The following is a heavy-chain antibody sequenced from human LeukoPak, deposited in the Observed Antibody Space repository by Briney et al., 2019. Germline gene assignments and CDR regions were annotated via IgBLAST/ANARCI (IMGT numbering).Heavy chain of an antibody. CDR2: IIPNSGGT. CDR3: ARDQVFRSDTAKVTQDC. Sequence: ASVKVSCKASGYTFTGYDMHWVRQAPGQGLEWMGRIIPNSGGTNYAQKFQGRVTMTRDTSISTAYMELSRLRSDETAVYYCARDQVFRSDTAKVTQDCWGQGPLVPVSS. V-gene: IGHV1-2*06. D-gene: IGHD5-18*01. J-gene: IGHJ4*02. CDR1: GYTFTGYD.